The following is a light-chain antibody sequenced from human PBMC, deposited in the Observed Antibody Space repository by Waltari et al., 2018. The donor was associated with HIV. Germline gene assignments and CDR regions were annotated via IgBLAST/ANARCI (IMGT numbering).Light chain of an antibody. Sequence: EIVLTQSPGTLSLSPGARATLSCRASQSVSSSYLAWYQQKPGQAPRLLIHGASTRATGIPDRFSGSGSGTDFTLTISSLEPEDFAVYYCQQYGSSPSYTFGQGTKLEIK. V-gene: IGKV3-20*01. CDR1: QSVSSSY. CDR3: QQYGSSPSYT. J-gene: IGKJ2*01. CDR2: GAS.